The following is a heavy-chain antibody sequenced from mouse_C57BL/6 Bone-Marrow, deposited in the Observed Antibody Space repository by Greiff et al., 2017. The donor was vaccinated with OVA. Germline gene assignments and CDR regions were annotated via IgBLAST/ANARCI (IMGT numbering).Heavy chain of an antibody. CDR1: GYTFTSYG. J-gene: IGHJ2*01. CDR3: ARNPYYFDY. Sequence: VQLQQSGAELARPGASVKLSCKASGYTFTSYGISWVKQRTGQGLEWIGEIYPRSGNTYYNEKFKDKATLTVDKSSSTAYMQLSSLTSEDSAVYYCARNPYYFDYWGQGTTLTVSS. V-gene: IGHV1-81*01. CDR2: IYPRSGNT.